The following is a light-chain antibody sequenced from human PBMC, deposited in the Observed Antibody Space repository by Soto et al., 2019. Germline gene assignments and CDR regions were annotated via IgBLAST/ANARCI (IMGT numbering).Light chain of an antibody. J-gene: IGKJ2*01. Sequence: EIVLTQSPATLSLSPGERATLSCRSSQSVSSYLAWYQHKPGQAPRLLIYDASIRATGIPARFSGSGSRTDFTLTISSLEPEDFAVYYCQQRSDWPPGYTFVQGTKVEIK. V-gene: IGKV3-11*01. CDR2: DAS. CDR1: QSVSSY. CDR3: QQRSDWPPGYT.